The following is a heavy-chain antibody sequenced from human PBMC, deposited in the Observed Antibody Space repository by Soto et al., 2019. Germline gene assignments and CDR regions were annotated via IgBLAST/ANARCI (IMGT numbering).Heavy chain of an antibody. CDR2: IRPGGDST. V-gene: IGHV3-23*01. CDR3: TTHEEGPPWAGIFDS. J-gene: IGHJ5*01. D-gene: IGHD6-19*01. Sequence: GGSLRLSCAASGFRFRTRAMSWVRQAPGKGLEWVASIRPGGDSTYYADSVKGRFAVSRDNSNVTLYLQMDSLRVEDTAIYYCTTHEEGPPWAGIFDSWGQGTLVTFSS. CDR1: GFRFRTRA.